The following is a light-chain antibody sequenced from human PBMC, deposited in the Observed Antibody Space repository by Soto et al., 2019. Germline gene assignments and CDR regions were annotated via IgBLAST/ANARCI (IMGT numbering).Light chain of an antibody. J-gene: IGLJ1*01. CDR2: DNN. Sequence: QSVLTQPPSASGTPGQRVTISCSGSSSNIGINAVNWYQQLPGTAPKLVIYDNNQRPSGVPDRFSGSKSGISASLAISGLQSEDEADYSCAAWDDSLNGLVFGTWTKVTFL. CDR1: SSNIGINA. V-gene: IGLV1-44*01. CDR3: AAWDDSLNGLV.